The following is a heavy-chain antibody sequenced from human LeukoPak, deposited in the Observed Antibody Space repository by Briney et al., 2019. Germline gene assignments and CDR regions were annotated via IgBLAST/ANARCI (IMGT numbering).Heavy chain of an antibody. CDR3: ARDYPLYYYDSSGYNAFDI. CDR1: GGTFSSYA. CDR2: IIPIFGTA. D-gene: IGHD3-22*01. J-gene: IGHJ3*02. V-gene: IGHV1-69*05. Sequence: ASVKVSCKASGGTFSSYAISWVRQAPGQGLEWMGGIIPIFGTANYAQKFQGRVTITTDESTCTAYMELSSLRSDDTAVYYCARDYPLYYYDSSGYNAFDIWGQGTMVTVSS.